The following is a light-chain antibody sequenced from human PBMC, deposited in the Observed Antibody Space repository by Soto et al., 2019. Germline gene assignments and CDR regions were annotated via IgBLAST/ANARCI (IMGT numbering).Light chain of an antibody. Sequence: IVLWLSAGTLSLSPGERATLSSRASQSVSSSYLAWYQQKPGQAPRLLIYGASSRATGIPDRFSGSGSGTDFTLTISRLEPEDFAVYYCQQYGSSGTFGQGTKV. CDR2: GAS. J-gene: IGKJ1*01. V-gene: IGKV3-20*01. CDR1: QSVSSSY. CDR3: QQYGSSGT.